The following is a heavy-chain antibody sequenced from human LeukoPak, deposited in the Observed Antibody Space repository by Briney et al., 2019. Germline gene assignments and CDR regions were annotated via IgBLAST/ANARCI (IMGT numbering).Heavy chain of an antibody. J-gene: IGHJ4*02. Sequence: MTSETLSLTCTVSGGSISSYYWNWIRQPAGKGLEWIGRIYTSGSTSYNSSLKSRVTMSVDTSENQFSLKLSSVTAADTAVYYCARDVGGYNYGYSLDYWGQGTLVSVSS. CDR3: ARDVGGYNYGYSLDY. D-gene: IGHD5-18*01. V-gene: IGHV4-4*07. CDR1: GGSISSYY. CDR2: IYTSGST.